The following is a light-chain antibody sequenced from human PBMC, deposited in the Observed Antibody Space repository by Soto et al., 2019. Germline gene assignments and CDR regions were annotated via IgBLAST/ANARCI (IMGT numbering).Light chain of an antibody. CDR3: LQYKNSPIT. J-gene: IGKJ5*01. CDR2: GAS. Sequence: EIVMTQSPATLSVSPGERATLSCRASQSVSSNLAWYQQKPGRAPRLLIYGASTRATGMPARFSGSGSGTEFTLTISSLQSEDFAVYYCLQYKNSPITFGQGTRLEIK. V-gene: IGKV3-15*01. CDR1: QSVSSN.